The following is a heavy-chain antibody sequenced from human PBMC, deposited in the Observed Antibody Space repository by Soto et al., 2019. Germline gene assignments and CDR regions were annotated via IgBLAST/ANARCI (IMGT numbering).Heavy chain of an antibody. J-gene: IGHJ4*02. CDR1: GYTFTSYY. CDR3: ARESLSGYFDY. V-gene: IGHV1-46*01. CDR2: INPSGGST. Sequence: ASVKVSCKASGYTFTSYYMDWVRQAPGQGLEWMGIINPSGGSTSYAQKFQGRVTITRDTSTSTVYMEPSSLRSEDTAVYYCARESLSGYFDYWGQGTLVTVSS.